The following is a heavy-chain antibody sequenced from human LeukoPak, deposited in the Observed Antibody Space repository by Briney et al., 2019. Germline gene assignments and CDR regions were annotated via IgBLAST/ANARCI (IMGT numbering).Heavy chain of an antibody. V-gene: IGHV1-18*01. CDR2: ISAYNGNT. J-gene: IGHJ4*02. CDR1: GYTFTSYG. Sequence: EASVKVSCKASGYTFTSYGISWVRQAPGQGLEWMGWISAYNGNTNYAQKLQGRVTMTTDTSTSTAYMELRSLRSDDTAVYYCARTALGSIAAAVLFDYWGQGTLVTVSS. CDR3: ARTALGSIAAAVLFDY. D-gene: IGHD6-13*01.